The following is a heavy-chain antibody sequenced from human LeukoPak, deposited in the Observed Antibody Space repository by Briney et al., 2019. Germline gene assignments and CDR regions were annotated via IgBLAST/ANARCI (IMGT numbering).Heavy chain of an antibody. CDR3: ARRYYDTTGYAFDI. Sequence: GGSLRLSCAASGFTFSSYWVNWVRQAPGKGLEWVANINQDGSEKYYVDSLKGRFTISRDNAKNSLFLQMNSLRAEDTAIYYCARRYYDTTGYAFDIWGQGTMVTVSS. D-gene: IGHD3-22*01. V-gene: IGHV3-7*01. CDR1: GFTFSSYW. CDR2: INQDGSEK. J-gene: IGHJ3*02.